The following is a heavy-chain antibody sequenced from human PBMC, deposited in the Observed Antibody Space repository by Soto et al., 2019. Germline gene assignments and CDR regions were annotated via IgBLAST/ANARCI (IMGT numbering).Heavy chain of an antibody. D-gene: IGHD5-12*01. CDR3: ATDLVRSIFPEDSDYDARRDY. Sequence: EVQLLESGGGLVQPGGSLRLSCAASGFTFNTYAMNWVRQAPGKGLEWVSGISGSGGSTYYADSVKGWFTLSRDNSKNTLYLQMNCVRAEDTAVYYCATDLVRSIFPEDSDYDARRDYRGQGPLVTVS. CDR1: GFTFNTYA. V-gene: IGHV3-23*01. CDR2: ISGSGGST. J-gene: IGHJ4*02.